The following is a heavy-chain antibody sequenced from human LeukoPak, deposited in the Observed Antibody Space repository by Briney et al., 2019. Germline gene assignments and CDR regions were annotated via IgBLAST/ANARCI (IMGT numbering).Heavy chain of an antibody. CDR1: GSSISSHYC. CDR3: ARDETHFYGSGSSNWFDP. CDR2: VCHSGST. Sequence: SETLSLTCSVSGSSISSHYCWGWIRQPPGKGLEWIGSVCHSGSTFYNPSLKSRLTISLDTSKNQFSLNLSSVTAADTAVYCARDETHFYGSGSSNWFDPWGQGILVTVSS. D-gene: IGHD3-10*01. V-gene: IGHV4-38-2*02. J-gene: IGHJ5*02.